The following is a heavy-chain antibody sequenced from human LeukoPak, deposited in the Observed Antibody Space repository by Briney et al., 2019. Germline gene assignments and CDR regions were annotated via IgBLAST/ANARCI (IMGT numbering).Heavy chain of an antibody. CDR3: ATRDLYYDFWSGYGSYGMDV. J-gene: IGHJ6*02. CDR1: GFTFSSYW. V-gene: IGHV3-74*01. D-gene: IGHD3-3*01. CDR2: INSDGSST. Sequence: GGSLRLSCAASGFTFSSYWIHWVRQAPGKGLVWVSRINSDGSSTSYADSVKGRFTISRDNAKNTLYLQMNSLRAEDTAVYYCATRDLYYDFWSGYGSYGMDVWGQGTTVTVSS.